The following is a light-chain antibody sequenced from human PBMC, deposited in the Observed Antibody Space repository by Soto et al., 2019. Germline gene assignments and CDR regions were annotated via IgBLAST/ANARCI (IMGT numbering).Light chain of an antibody. V-gene: IGKV4-1*01. Sequence: DIVMTQSPDSPAVSLGERATINCKSSQSLLYRSNNKNYLAWYQQKPGQPPKLLIYWASTRQSGVPDRFSGSGSGTDFTLTISSLQTEDVAVYYCQQYPSPPRTFGQGTKVDIK. CDR3: QQYPSPPRT. CDR2: WAS. CDR1: QSLLYRSNNKNY. J-gene: IGKJ1*01.